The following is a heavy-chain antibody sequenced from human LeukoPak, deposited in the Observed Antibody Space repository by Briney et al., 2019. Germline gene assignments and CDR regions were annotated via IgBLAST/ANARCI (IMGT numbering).Heavy chain of an antibody. CDR3: ARVEYQLLGRYYYGLDV. CDR2: FSHTGST. CDR1: GGSVFSGNHY. D-gene: IGHD2-2*01. V-gene: IGHV4-61*01. Sequence: SETLSLTCTVPGGSVFSGNHYWRSVRQPPGKGLEWIWSFSHTGSTNYNPSLKSRVTMLIDTSKNQFSLKLSSVTAADTAMYYCARVEYQLLGRYYYGLDVWGQGTTVTVSS. J-gene: IGHJ6*02.